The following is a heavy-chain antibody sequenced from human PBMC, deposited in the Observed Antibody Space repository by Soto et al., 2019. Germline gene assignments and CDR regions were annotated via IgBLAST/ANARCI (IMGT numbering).Heavy chain of an antibody. CDR1: GVTFSCFA. J-gene: IGHJ6*03. CDR2: ISGSGDVT. D-gene: IGHD2-2*01. CDR3: AKAGTRCCYYYYRDV. V-gene: IGHV3-23*01. Sequence: GGSLRLSCAASGVTFSCFARSWVRQAPGKGLEWVSSISGSGDVTYYENSVKGRFTISRDHSKGTLSLQMNSLRAEDTATYYGAKAGTRCCYYYYRDVWRKGTTVTVSS.